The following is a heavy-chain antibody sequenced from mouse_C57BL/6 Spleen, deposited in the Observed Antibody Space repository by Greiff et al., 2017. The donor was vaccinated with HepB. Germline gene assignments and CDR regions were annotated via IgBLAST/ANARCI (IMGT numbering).Heavy chain of an antibody. CDR2: IYPGDGDT. Sequence: QVQLQQSGPELVKPGASVKISCKASGYAFSSSWMNWVKQRPGKGLEWIGRIYPGDGDTNYNGKFKGKATLTADKSSSTAYMQLSSLTSEDSAVYFCGPHDGYGAMDYGGQGTSVTVSS. CDR1: GYAFSSSW. V-gene: IGHV1-82*01. D-gene: IGHD2-3*01. CDR3: GPHDGYGAMDY. J-gene: IGHJ4*01.